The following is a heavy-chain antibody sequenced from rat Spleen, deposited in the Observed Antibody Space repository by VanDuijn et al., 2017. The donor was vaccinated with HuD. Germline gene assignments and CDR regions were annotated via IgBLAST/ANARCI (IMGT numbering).Heavy chain of an antibody. CDR2: ISSRGGNT. CDR3: AREVSFDY. J-gene: IGHJ2*01. Sequence: EVQLVESGGGLVQPGRSLKLSCAASGFTFSNYYMAWVRQAPTKGLEWVASISSRGGNTYYRDSVKGRFTISRDNAKTTLYLQMDSLRSEDTATYYCAREVSFDYWGQGVMVTVSS. V-gene: IGHV5-25*01. CDR1: GFTFSNYY.